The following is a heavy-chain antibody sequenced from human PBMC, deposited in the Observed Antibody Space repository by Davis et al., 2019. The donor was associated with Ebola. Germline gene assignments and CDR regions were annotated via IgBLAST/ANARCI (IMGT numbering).Heavy chain of an antibody. CDR1: EFTFSSFA. J-gene: IGHJ4*02. V-gene: IGHV3-23*01. Sequence: GESLKISCAASEFTFSSFAMSWVRQAPGKGLEWVSAVSGSGDSTYYADSVKGRFTISRDNSKNTLYLQMNSLRAEDTALYYCARGILECLFYFDHWGQGTLVTVSS. CDR3: ARGILECLFYFDH. CDR2: VSGSGDST. D-gene: IGHD3-3*01.